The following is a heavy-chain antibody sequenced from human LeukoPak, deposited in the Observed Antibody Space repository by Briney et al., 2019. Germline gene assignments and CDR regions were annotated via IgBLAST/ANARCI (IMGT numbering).Heavy chain of an antibody. Sequence: GESLKISCKGSGYIFTTYWIGWVRQMPGKGLEWMGIIYPGDSDTRYSPSFQGQVTISADKSISTAYLQWSSLKASDTAMYYCARSIAAADNWFGPWGQGTLVTVSS. CDR1: GYIFTTYW. D-gene: IGHD6-13*01. CDR3: ARSIAAADNWFGP. CDR2: IYPGDSDT. J-gene: IGHJ5*02. V-gene: IGHV5-51*01.